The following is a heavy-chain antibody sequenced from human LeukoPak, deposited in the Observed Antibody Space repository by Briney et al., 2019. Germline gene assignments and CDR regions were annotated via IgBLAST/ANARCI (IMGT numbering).Heavy chain of an antibody. CDR2: INHSGST. CDR3: VSRGYGDTDYYYYYGMDV. CDR1: GGSFSGYY. Sequence: SETLSLTCAVYGGSFSGYYWSWIRQPPGKGLEWIGEINHSGSTNYNPSLKSRVTISVDTSKNQFSLKLGSVTAADTAVYYCVSRGYGDTDYYYYYGMDVWGQGTTVTVSS. D-gene: IGHD4-17*01. J-gene: IGHJ6*02. V-gene: IGHV4-34*01.